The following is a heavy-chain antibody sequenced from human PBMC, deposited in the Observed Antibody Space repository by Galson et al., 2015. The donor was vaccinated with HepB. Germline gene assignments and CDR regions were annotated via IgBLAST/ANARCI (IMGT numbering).Heavy chain of an antibody. D-gene: IGHD4-17*01. CDR1: GGSISSSNW. J-gene: IGHJ4*02. Sequence: ETLSLTCAVSGGSISSSNWWSWVRQPPGKGLEWIGEIYHSGSTNYNPSLKSRVTISVDKSKNQFSLKLSSVTAADTAVYYCARRDYGDFGLYYFDYWGQGTLVTVSS. CDR2: IYHSGST. CDR3: ARRDYGDFGLYYFDY. V-gene: IGHV4-4*02.